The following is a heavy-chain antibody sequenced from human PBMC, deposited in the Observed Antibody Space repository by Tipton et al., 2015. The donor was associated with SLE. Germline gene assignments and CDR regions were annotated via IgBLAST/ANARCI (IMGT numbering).Heavy chain of an antibody. CDR1: GGSLSSGDYS. Sequence: TLSLTCTVSGGSLSSGDYSWSWVRQPPGKGLEWIGHIFHSGSAYYNPSLKSRVTMSVDRSRNQFSLKLSFVTAADTAVYYCARDLYDFWSGYTPSGAMDVWGKGTTVTVSS. CDR2: IFHSGSA. CDR3: ARDLYDFWSGYTPSGAMDV. V-gene: IGHV4-30-2*01. J-gene: IGHJ6*03. D-gene: IGHD3-3*01.